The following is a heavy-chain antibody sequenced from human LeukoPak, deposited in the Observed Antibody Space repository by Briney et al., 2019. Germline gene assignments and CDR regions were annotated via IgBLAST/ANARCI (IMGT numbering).Heavy chain of an antibody. CDR1: GFTFSRYW. J-gene: IGHJ4*02. V-gene: IGHV3-74*01. Sequence: GGSLRLSCVGSGFTFSRYWLNWVRQAPGKGLVWVSRINSDGSATAYADSVKDRFTISRDNAENTLYLQMNSLRAEDTAVYYCARGTAGYHSSYFDYWGQGTLVTVSS. CDR2: INSDGSAT. D-gene: IGHD3-16*02. CDR3: ARGTAGYHSSYFDY.